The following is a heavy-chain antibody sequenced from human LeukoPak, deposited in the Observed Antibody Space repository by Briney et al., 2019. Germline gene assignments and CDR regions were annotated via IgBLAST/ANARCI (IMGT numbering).Heavy chain of an antibody. CDR2: ISGSGGST. Sequence: PGGSLRLSCAASGFTFSSYAMSWVRQAPGKGLEWVSAISGSGGSTYYADSVKDRFTISRDNSKNTLYLQMNSLRAEDTAVYYCAKRETYYYDSSGYWLDYWGQGTLVTVSS. CDR1: GFTFSSYA. D-gene: IGHD3-22*01. J-gene: IGHJ4*02. V-gene: IGHV3-23*01. CDR3: AKRETYYYDSSGYWLDY.